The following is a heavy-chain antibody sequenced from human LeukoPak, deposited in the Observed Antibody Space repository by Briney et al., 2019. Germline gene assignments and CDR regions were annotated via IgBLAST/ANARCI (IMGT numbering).Heavy chain of an antibody. CDR1: GFTFTSYA. D-gene: IGHD3-3*01. CDR2: ISGSGGT. Sequence: PGGSLRLSCAASGFTFTSYAMSWVRQAPGKGLEWVSAISGSGGTYYADSVKGRFTISRDNSKNTLYLQMNSLRAEDTAVYYCAKGDFYGDYPYGMDVWGQGTTVTVSS. J-gene: IGHJ6*02. CDR3: AKGDFYGDYPYGMDV. V-gene: IGHV3-23*01.